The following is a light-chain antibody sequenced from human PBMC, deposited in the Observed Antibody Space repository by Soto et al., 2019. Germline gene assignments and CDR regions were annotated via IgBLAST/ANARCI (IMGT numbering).Light chain of an antibody. CDR3: QQHGSSLIT. V-gene: IGKV3-20*01. J-gene: IGKJ4*01. CDR1: QSVSSSY. CDR2: RAS. Sequence: EIVLTQSPGTLSLSPGERATLSCRASQSVSSSYLPWYQQKPCQAPRLLIYRASSRATGIPHRFSGSRSGNGFQLTISRLEPEDLAVYYRQQHGSSLITFGGGTKVELK.